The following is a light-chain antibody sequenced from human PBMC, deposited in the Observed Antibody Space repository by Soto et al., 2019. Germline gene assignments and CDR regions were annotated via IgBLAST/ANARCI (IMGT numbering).Light chain of an antibody. CDR3: QQRTNWLT. Sequence: EIVLTQSPATLSLSPGERATLSCRASQNVSTYLAWYQQKPGQAPRLLIYDASNRATGIPARFSGSGSGTDFTLTISRLEPEDFAVYYCQQRTNWLTFGPWTKVDSK. CDR2: DAS. J-gene: IGKJ3*01. V-gene: IGKV3-11*01. CDR1: QNVSTY.